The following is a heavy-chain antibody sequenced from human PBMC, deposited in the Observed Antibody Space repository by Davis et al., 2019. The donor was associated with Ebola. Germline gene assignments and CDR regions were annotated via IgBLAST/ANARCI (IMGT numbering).Heavy chain of an antibody. CDR3: VKGFLPRGYSYGSFDF. CDR2: ISSNGGST. Sequence: GESLKISCSASGFTFSSYAMHWVRQAPGKGLEYVSAISSNGGSTYYADSVKGRFTISRDNSKNTLYLQMSSLRAEDTAVYYCVKGFLPRGYSYGSFDFWGQGTLVSVSS. J-gene: IGHJ4*02. CDR1: GFTFSSYA. D-gene: IGHD5-18*01. V-gene: IGHV3-64D*08.